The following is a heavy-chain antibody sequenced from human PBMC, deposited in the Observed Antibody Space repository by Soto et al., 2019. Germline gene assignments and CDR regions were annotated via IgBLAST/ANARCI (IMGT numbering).Heavy chain of an antibody. V-gene: IGHV3-48*02. Sequence: GSLRLSCAASGFTFSTYSINWGRQAPGKGLEWISYISDNSSVIYYADAVKGRFTISRDNAKNSLYLQMNSLRDEDTAVYYCARDRGAYCSKGICSGPYFDYWGQGTLVTVSS. J-gene: IGHJ4*02. CDR1: GFTFSTYS. CDR3: ARDRGAYCSKGICSGPYFDY. CDR2: ISDNSSVI. D-gene: IGHD2-8*01.